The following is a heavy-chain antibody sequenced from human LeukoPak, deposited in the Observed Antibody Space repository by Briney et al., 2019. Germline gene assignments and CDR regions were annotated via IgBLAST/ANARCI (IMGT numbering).Heavy chain of an antibody. V-gene: IGHV3-30*02. CDR1: GFTFSSHG. CDR2: IRYDGSNK. D-gene: IGHD6-6*01. CDR3: AKDRGLYSSSFTTSLDY. J-gene: IGHJ4*02. Sequence: PGGSLRLSCAASGFTFSSHGMHWVRQAPGKGLEWVAFIRYDGSNKYYADSVKGRFTISRDNSKNTLYLQMNSLRAEDTAVYYCAKDRGLYSSSFTTSLDYWGQGTLVTVSS.